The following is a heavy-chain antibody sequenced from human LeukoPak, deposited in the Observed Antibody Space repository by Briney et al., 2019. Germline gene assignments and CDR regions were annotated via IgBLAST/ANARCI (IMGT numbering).Heavy chain of an antibody. CDR1: GFTVSSNY. CDR3: ASPTYGDYGDYYYYGMDV. J-gene: IGHJ6*02. Sequence: GGSLRLSCAASGFTVSSNYMSWVRQAPGKGLEWVSVIYSGGSTYYADSVKGRFTISRDNSKNTLYLQMNSLRAEDTAVYYCASPTYGDYGDYYYYGMDVWGQGTTVTVSS. CDR2: IYSGGST. D-gene: IGHD4-17*01. V-gene: IGHV3-53*01.